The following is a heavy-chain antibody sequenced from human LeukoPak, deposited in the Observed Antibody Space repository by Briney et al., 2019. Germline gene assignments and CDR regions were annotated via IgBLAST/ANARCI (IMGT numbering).Heavy chain of an antibody. D-gene: IGHD4-17*01. CDR1: GFIFRNYW. CDR3: AITGGPTVTAFDL. V-gene: IGHV3-7*02. CDR2: INHDGGDK. Sequence: GGSLRLSCVASGFIFRNYWMSWVRQAPGKGLEWVANINHDGGDKNYVDSVKGRFAISRDNAKSSLYLQMSSLRVEDTAVYYCAITGGPTVTAFDLWGQGILVTVSS. J-gene: IGHJ4*02.